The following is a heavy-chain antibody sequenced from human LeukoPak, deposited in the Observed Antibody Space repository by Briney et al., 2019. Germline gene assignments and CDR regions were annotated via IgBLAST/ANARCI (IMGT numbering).Heavy chain of an antibody. J-gene: IGHJ4*02. CDR3: ARVDIRTAFFDY. D-gene: IGHD5-12*01. CDR2: IYSSGST. V-gene: IGHV4-4*07. CDR1: GGSINSYY. Sequence: SETLSLTCTVSGGSINSYYWSWVRQPAGKGLEWIGRIYSSGSTGYNPSLKSRVTMSLDTSKNQFSLNLSSVTSADTAVYYCARVDIRTAFFDYWGQGTLVTVSS.